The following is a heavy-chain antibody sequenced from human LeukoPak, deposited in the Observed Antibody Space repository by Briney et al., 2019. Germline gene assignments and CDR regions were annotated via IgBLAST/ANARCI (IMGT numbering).Heavy chain of an antibody. CDR3: ATSRYCSGGSCYSDT. J-gene: IGHJ3*02. D-gene: IGHD2-15*01. CDR1: GYPFTSYG. CDR2: ISAYNGNT. V-gene: IGHV1-18*01. Sequence: ASVKVSCKASGYPFTSYGISWVRQAPGQGLEWMGWISAYNGNTNYAQKLQGRVTMTTDTSTSTAYMELRSLRSDDTAVYYCATSRYCSGGSCYSDTWGQGTMVTVSS.